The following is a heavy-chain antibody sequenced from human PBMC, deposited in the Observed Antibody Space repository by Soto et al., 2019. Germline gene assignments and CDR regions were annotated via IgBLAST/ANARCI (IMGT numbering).Heavy chain of an antibody. CDR1: GFTFSSYS. CDR3: SRDFGMVVVITQH. CDR2: IRRKAYGGTT. V-gene: IGHV3-49*03. Sequence: GGSLRLSCAASGFTFSSYSMIWFRQAPGKGLEWLGFIRRKAYGGTTEYAASVKGRFTISRDDSNSTAYLQMSSLKTEDTAVYYCSRDFGMVVVITQHWGQGTLVTVSS. D-gene: IGHD3-22*01. J-gene: IGHJ1*01.